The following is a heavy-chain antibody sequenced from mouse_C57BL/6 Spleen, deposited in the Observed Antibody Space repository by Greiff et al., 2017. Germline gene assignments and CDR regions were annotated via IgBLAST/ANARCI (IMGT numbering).Heavy chain of an antibody. D-gene: IGHD4-1*01. CDR3: ANWGGGFDY. CDR1: GYSFTSYY. V-gene: IGHV1-66*01. CDR2: IYPGSGNT. J-gene: IGHJ2*01. Sequence: QVQLQQSGPELVKPGASVKISCKASGYSFTSYYIHWVKQRPGQGLERIGWIYPGSGNTKYNEKFKGKATLTADTSSSTAYMLLSSLTSEDSAVYDCANWGGGFDYWGQGTTLTVSS.